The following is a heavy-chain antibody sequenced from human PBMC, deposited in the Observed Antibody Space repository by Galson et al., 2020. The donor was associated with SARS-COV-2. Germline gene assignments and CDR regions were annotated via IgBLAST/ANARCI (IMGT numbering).Heavy chain of an antibody. CDR2: IWYDGSNK. CDR1: GFTFSSYG. V-gene: IGHV3-33*01. J-gene: IGHJ3*02. CDR3: ARGRRDGKAGVAFDI. Sequence: GESLKISCAASGFTFSSYGMHWVRQAPGKGLEWVAVIWYDGSNKYYADSVKGRFTISRDNSKNTLYLQMNSLRAEDTAVYYCARGRRDGKAGVAFDIWGQGTMVTVSS.